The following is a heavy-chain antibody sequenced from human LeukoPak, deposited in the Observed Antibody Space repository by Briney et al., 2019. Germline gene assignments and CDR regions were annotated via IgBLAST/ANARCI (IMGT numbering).Heavy chain of an antibody. CDR1: GFTFTSSS. CDR2: IVGDSTDT. D-gene: IGHD5-18*01. V-gene: IGHV1-58*02. CDR3: AADPDTTTAFDC. Sequence: VASVTVSCKASGFTFTSSSIQWIRQARGQRLEWIGWIVGDSTDTYYAQRFQERVTIARDMSTSTAYLELSSLRSEDTAVYYCAADPDTTTAFDCWGQGTLVTVSS. J-gene: IGHJ4*02.